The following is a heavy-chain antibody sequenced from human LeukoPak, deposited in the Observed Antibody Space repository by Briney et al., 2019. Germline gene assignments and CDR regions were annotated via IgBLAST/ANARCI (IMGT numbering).Heavy chain of an antibody. Sequence: ASVKVSCKASGYTSTSYDINWVRQAAGQGLEWMGWMNPNSGNTGYAQRFQGRVTMTRDTSISTAYMELSSLRSEDTAVYYCARVSETPAYYYTSGYYYLGYWGQGTLVTVSS. CDR1: GYTSTSYD. J-gene: IGHJ4*02. CDR3: ARVSETPAYYYTSGYYYLGY. CDR2: MNPNSGNT. D-gene: IGHD3-22*01. V-gene: IGHV1-8*01.